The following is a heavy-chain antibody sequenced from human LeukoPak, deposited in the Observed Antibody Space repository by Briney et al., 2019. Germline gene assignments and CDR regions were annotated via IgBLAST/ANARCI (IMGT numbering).Heavy chain of an antibody. CDR1: GFTFSSYT. J-gene: IGHJ3*02. D-gene: IGHD1-26*01. V-gene: IGHV3-23*01. CDR3: ARGGSYLSAFDI. CDR2: ISGSGGST. Sequence: GGSLRLSCAASGFTFSSYTMSWVRQAPGKGLEWVSAISGSGGSTYYADSVKGRFTISRDNSKNTLYLQMNSLRAEDTAVYYCARGGSYLSAFDIWGQGTMVTVSS.